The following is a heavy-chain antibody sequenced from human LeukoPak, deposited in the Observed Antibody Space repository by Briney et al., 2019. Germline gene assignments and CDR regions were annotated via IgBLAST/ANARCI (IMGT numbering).Heavy chain of an antibody. CDR1: GFRFGDYP. Sequence: GGSLRLSCTVSGFRFGDYPMTWVRQAPGKGLEWVGLIRSRAYGGTTEYAASVTGRFSISRDDSKNIAYLQMTSLQIEDPALYYCSSVIIYDGSLSWFDSWGQGTLVTVSS. CDR3: SSVIIYDGSLSWFDS. J-gene: IGHJ5*01. V-gene: IGHV3-49*04. D-gene: IGHD3-10*01. CDR2: IRSRAYGGTT.